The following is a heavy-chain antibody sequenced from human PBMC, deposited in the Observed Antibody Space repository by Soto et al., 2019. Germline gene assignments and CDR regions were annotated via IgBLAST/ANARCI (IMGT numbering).Heavy chain of an antibody. CDR2: ISYDGSNK. CDR1: GFTFSSYA. Sequence: GGSLRLSCAASGFTFSSYAMHWVRQAPGKGLEWVAVISYDGSNKYYADSVKGRFTISRDNSKHTLYLQMNSLRAEDTAVYYCARDRRIVGATGFCDYWGQGTLVTVSS. V-gene: IGHV3-30*04. J-gene: IGHJ4*02. CDR3: ARDRRIVGATGFCDY. D-gene: IGHD1-26*01.